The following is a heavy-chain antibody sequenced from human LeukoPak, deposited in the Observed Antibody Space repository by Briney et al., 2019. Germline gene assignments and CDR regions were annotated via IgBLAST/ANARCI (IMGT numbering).Heavy chain of an antibody. CDR2: IYHGGTT. CDR3: ARDRTLTTMTPEAFDI. J-gene: IGHJ3*02. CDR1: GDSISNGDYY. V-gene: IGHV4-30-2*01. D-gene: IGHD4-17*01. Sequence: SQTLSLTCTLSGDSISNGDYYWGWIRQPPGKGLEWIANIYHGGTTYDIPSLTSRLTISIDKSKTHSSLELRSVTAADTAVYYCARDRTLTTMTPEAFDIWGQGTMVTVSS.